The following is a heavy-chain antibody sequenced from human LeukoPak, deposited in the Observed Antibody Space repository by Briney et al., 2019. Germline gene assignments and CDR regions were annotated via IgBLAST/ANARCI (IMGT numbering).Heavy chain of an antibody. V-gene: IGHV3-23*01. D-gene: IGHD3-22*01. J-gene: IGHJ4*02. CDR2: ISGSGGST. CDR1: GFTFSSDA. CDR3: AKDSYYYDSSGYYTYYFAY. Sequence: GGSQRLCCAASGFTFSSDAMSWDRQAPGNGLEWVSAISGSGGSTYYADSVKGRFTISRDNSKNTLYLQMNSLRAEDTAVYYCAKDSYYYDSSGYYTYYFAYWGQGTLVTVSS.